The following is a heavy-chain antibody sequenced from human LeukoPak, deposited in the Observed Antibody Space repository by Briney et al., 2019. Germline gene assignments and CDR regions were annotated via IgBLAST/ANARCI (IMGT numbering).Heavy chain of an antibody. D-gene: IGHD6-19*01. CDR1: GGSFSGYY. J-gene: IGHJ2*01. V-gene: IGHV4-34*01. CDR3: ARHLSIAVAGTRWYFDL. Sequence: SETLSLTCAVYGGSFSGYYWSWIRQPPGKGLEWIGEINHSGSTNYNPSLKSRVTISVDTSKNQFSLKLSSVTAADTAVYYCARHLSIAVAGTRWYFDLWGRGTLVTVSS. CDR2: INHSGST.